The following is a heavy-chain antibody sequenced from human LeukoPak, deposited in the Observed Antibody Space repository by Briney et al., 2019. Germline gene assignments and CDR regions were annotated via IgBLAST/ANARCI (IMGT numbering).Heavy chain of an antibody. V-gene: IGHV3-23*01. CDR1: GFTFGSHA. CDR3: AKLAAGGNSAGRWFDP. CDR2: ISGSGGST. Sequence: GGSLRLSCAASGFTFGSHAMSWVRQAPGKGLEWVSAISGSGGSTYYADSVKGRFTISRDNSKNTLYLQMNSLRAEDTAVYYCAKLAAGGNSAGRWFDPWGQGTLVTVSS. J-gene: IGHJ5*02. D-gene: IGHD4-23*01.